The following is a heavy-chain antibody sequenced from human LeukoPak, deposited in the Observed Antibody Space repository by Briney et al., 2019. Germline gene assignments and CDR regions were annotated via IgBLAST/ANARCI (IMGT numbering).Heavy chain of an antibody. D-gene: IGHD3-16*01. J-gene: IGHJ4*02. CDR2: ISGSGDST. Sequence: GGSLRLSCAASGFTFSSYAMSWVRQAPGKGLEWVSAISGSGDSTYYADSVKGRFTISRDNSKNTLYLQMNSLRAEDTAVYYCAKASYPDYYEPVFDFWGQGTLVTVSS. V-gene: IGHV3-23*01. CDR3: AKASYPDYYEPVFDF. CDR1: GFTFSSYA.